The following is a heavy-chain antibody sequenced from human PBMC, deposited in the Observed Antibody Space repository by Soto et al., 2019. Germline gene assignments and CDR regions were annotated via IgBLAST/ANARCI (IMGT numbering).Heavy chain of an antibody. CDR1: GYTFSTHG. CDR2: SSAFNGNS. CDR3: AKGVYDYTF. V-gene: IGHV1-18*01. J-gene: IGHJ4*02. D-gene: IGHD4-4*01. Sequence: QIQLVQSGAEVKRPGASVKVSCKASGYTFSTHGITWVRQAHGQGLEWMGWSSAFNGNSKYAQKFQGRVTMTTDTSTATAYMELRSLRFDATAVYYCAKGVYDYTFWGQGTLVTVSS.